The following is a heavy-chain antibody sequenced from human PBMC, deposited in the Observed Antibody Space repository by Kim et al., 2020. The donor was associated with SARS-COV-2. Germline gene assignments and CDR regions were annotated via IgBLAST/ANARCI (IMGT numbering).Heavy chain of an antibody. CDR3: AAYDDVWGSYRY. V-gene: IGHV1-2*02. CDR2: VNPNNGDT. D-gene: IGHD3-16*02. J-gene: IGHJ4*02. CDR1: GYTFTGYY. Sequence: ASVKVSCKASGYTFTGYYIHWVRQAPGQGLEWMGWVNPNNGDTNYAQKFRGRITMTRDTSISTAYMELNSLRSDDTAVYYCAAYDDVWGSYRYWGQGTLV.